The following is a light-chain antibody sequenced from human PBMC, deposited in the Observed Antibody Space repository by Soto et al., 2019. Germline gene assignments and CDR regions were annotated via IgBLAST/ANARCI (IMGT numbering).Light chain of an antibody. CDR3: QQYGNSPLT. CDR1: QSLSSNY. V-gene: IGKV3-20*01. J-gene: IGKJ4*01. CDR2: GAS. Sequence: EIVLTQSPGTLSLSPGERATLSCRTSQSLSSNYLAWYQQKPGQAPRLLVSGASSRATGIPDRFSGSGSGTDFSLTISRLEPEDFAVYYCQQYGNSPLTFGGGTKVVIK.